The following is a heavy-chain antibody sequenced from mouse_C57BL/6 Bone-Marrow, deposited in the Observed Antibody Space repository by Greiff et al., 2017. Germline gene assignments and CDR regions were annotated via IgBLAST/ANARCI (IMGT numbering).Heavy chain of an antibody. J-gene: IGHJ1*03. Sequence: VQLQQPGGEFVKPGGSVKISCAASGFTFTSYWITWVRQTPGQGLEWVGDINPGSGSTNYNEKFKRKATLTVDTTASTAYMQHSSVTTEDSAVYYGARPYYCNYWDFDVWGTGTTVTVSS. CDR2: INPGSGST. CDR1: GFTFTSYW. V-gene: IGHV1-55*01. D-gene: IGHD2-10*01. CDR3: ARPYYCNYWDFDV.